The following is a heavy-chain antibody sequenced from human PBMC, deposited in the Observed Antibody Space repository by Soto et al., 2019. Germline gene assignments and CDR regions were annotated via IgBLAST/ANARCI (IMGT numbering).Heavy chain of an antibody. CDR2: IYTSGST. CDR1: GGSTSSYY. J-gene: IGHJ5*02. D-gene: IGHD3-9*01. V-gene: IGHV4-4*07. CDR3: ARDKKREDWLPPRGGWFDP. Sequence: KASETLSLTCTVSGGSTSSYYWSWIRQPAGKGLEWIGRIYTSGSTNYNPSLKSRVTMSVDTSKNQFSLKLSSVTAADTAVYYCARDKKREDWLPPRGGWFDPWGQGTLVTVSS.